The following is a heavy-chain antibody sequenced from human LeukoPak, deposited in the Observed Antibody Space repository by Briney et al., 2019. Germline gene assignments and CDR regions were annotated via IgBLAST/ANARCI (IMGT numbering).Heavy chain of an antibody. CDR1: GGSFSGYY. CDR3: ARDSDYVWGSYRSPDY. V-gene: IGHV4-34*01. J-gene: IGHJ4*02. D-gene: IGHD3-16*02. Sequence: SETLSLTCAAYGGSFSGYYWSWICQPPGKRLEWIGEINHSGSTNYNPSLKSRVTISVDTSKNQFSLKLSSVTAADTAVYYCARDSDYVWGSYRSPDYWGQGTLFTVSS. CDR2: INHSGST.